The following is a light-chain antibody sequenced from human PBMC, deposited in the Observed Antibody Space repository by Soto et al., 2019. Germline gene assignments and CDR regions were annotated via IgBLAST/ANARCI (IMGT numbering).Light chain of an antibody. CDR2: GAS. J-gene: IGKJ2*01. V-gene: IGKV3-20*01. CDR3: QQYGSSPYT. Sequence: EIVLTQSPGTLSLSPGERATLSCRASQSVSSSYLGWYQQKPGQTPRLLIYGASSRSTGIPDRFSGSESKTDFTLTISRLEPEDFAVYYCQQYGSSPYTSGQGTKLESK. CDR1: QSVSSSY.